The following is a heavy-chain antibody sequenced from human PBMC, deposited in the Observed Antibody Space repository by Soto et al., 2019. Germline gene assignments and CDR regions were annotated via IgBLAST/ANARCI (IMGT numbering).Heavy chain of an antibody. CDR1: GDSLSGYV. V-gene: IGHV4-34*01. Sequence: QVLPHQWGPGLLRPSETLSLTCDVPGDSLSGYVWSWIRQPPGQGLEWIGEITFRGVTNYHPSLKSRLSMSVDTSKNRISLNVSSVTAADTARYFCARKLEASIRHVEWFSYKWFETWGPGTLVTVSS. CDR3: ARKLEASIRHVEWFSYKWFET. J-gene: IGHJ5*02. D-gene: IGHD3-9*01. CDR2: ITFRGVT.